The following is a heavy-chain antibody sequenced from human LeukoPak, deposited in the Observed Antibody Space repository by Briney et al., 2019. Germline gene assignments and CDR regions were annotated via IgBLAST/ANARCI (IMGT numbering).Heavy chain of an antibody. CDR1: GFTFSSYA. V-gene: IGHV3-23*01. D-gene: IGHD3-10*01. CDR3: AKDPPGSMVRGVIFDY. J-gene: IGHJ4*02. Sequence: PGGSLRLSCAASGFTFSSYAMSWVRQAPGKGLEWVSAISGSGGSTYYADSVKGRFTISRDNSKNTLYLQMNGLRAEDTAVYYCAKDPPGSMVRGVIFDYWGQGTLVTVSS. CDR2: ISGSGGST.